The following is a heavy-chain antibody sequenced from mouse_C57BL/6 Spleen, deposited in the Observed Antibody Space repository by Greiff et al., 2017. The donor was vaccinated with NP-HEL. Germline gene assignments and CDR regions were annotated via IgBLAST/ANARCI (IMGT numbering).Heavy chain of an antibody. Sequence: VQLQQSGAELVRPGASVKLSCTASGFNIKDDYMHWVKQRPEQGLEWIGWIDPENGDTEYASKFQGKATITADTSSNTAYLQLSSLTSEDTAVYYCAIYGKGAMDYWGQGTSVTVSS. J-gene: IGHJ4*01. V-gene: IGHV14-4*01. CDR1: GFNIKDDY. CDR3: AIYGKGAMDY. D-gene: IGHD2-1*01. CDR2: IDPENGDT.